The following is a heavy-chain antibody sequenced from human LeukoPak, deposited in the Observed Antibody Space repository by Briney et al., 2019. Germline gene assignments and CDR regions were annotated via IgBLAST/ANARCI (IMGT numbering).Heavy chain of an antibody. Sequence: ASVKVSCKASGYTFTSYGISWVRQAPGQGLEWVGWISAYNGNTNYAQKLQGRVTMTTDTSTSTAYMELRSLRSDDTAVYYCARVVYCSSTSCYTTYYMDVWGKGTTVTVSS. D-gene: IGHD2-2*02. CDR2: ISAYNGNT. CDR3: ARVVYCSSTSCYTTYYMDV. J-gene: IGHJ6*03. V-gene: IGHV1-18*01. CDR1: GYTFTSYG.